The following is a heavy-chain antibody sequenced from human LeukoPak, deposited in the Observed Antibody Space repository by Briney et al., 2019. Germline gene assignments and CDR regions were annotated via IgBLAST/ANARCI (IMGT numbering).Heavy chain of an antibody. CDR1: GFTFSSYA. D-gene: IGHD1-26*01. J-gene: IGHJ1*01. CDR3: ARPTFSGSYCQH. CDR2: ISYDGSNK. V-gene: IGHV3-30-3*01. Sequence: GGSLRLSCAASGFTFSSYAMHWVRQAPGKGLEWVAVISYDGSNKYYADSVKGRFTISRDNSKNTLYLQMNSLRAEDTAVYYCARPTFSGSYCQHWGQGTLVTVSS.